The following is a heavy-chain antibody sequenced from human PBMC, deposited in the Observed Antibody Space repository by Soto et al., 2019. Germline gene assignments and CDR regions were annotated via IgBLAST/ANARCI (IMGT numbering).Heavy chain of an antibody. Sequence: PGESLKISCKAFGYSFINFWIGWVRQMPGKGLEWMGIIYPGDSGTRYSPYFQGQVTISADKSISTAYLQWSSLKASDTAMYYCARGLLVPSATPSRDYFYYGLDVRGQGPTVTVCS. J-gene: IGHJ6*01. CDR2: IYPGDSGT. CDR3: ARGLLVPSATPSRDYFYYGLDV. V-gene: IGHV5-51*01. CDR1: GYSFINFW. D-gene: IGHD2-2*01.